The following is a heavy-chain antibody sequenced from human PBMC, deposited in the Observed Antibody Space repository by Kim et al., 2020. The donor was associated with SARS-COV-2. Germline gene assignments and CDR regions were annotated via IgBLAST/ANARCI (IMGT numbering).Heavy chain of an antibody. D-gene: IGHD5-18*01. CDR3: AKGDTFFDY. V-gene: IGHV3-23*01. J-gene: IGHJ4*02. Sequence: VSTYYADSVMGRFTFSRDNSKNTLYLQMDSLRAEDTAVYYCAKGDTFFDYWGQGTLVTVSS. CDR2: VST.